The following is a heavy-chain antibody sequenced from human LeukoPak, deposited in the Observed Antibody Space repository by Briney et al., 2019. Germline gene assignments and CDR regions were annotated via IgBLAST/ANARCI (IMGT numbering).Heavy chain of an antibody. D-gene: IGHD2-15*01. CDR3: ARGLVVVAGPYGMDV. CDR1: GYTFTSYY. CDR2: INPSGGST. Sequence: ASVKVSCKASGYTFTSYYMHWVRQAPGQGLEWMGIINPSGGSTSYAQKFQGRVTMTRDTSTSTVYMELSSLRSEDTAVYYCARGLVVVAGPYGMDVWGQGTTVTVSS. V-gene: IGHV1-46*01. J-gene: IGHJ6*02.